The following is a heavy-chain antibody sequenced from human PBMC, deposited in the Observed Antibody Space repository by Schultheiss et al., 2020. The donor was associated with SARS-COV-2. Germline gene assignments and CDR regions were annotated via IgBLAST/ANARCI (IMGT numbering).Heavy chain of an antibody. D-gene: IGHD3-22*01. CDR2: IYHSGST. CDR3: ARGGADYDSSGYLDY. J-gene: IGHJ4*02. Sequence: SETLSLTCAVSGGSISSSNWWSWVRQPPGKGLEWIGEIYHSGSTNYNPSLKSRVTISVDTSKNQFSLKLSSVTAADTAVYYCARGGADYDSSGYLDYWGQGTLVTVSS. CDR1: GGSISSSNW. V-gene: IGHV4-4*02.